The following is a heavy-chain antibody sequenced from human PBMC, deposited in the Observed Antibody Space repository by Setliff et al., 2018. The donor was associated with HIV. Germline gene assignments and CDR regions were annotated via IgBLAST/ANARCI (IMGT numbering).Heavy chain of an antibody. J-gene: IGHJ4*02. V-gene: IGHV4-38-2*01. CDR1: GYSISSDYY. D-gene: IGHD3-3*01. CDR3: ARGPLTIFGVVIIPNYFDY. Sequence: PSETLSLTCAVSGYSISSDYYWGWIRQPPGKGLEWIGSIYQSGSTYYNPSLKSRVTISVGTSKNQFSLKLSSVTAADTAVYYCARGPLTIFGVVIIPNYFDYWGQGTLVTVSS. CDR2: IYQSGST.